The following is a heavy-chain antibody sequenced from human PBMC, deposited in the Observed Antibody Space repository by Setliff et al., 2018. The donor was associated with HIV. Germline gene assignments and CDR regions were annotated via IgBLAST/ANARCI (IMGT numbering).Heavy chain of an antibody. CDR1: GYTFTSYD. CDR3: ARAIRHSSGYYPPGY. Sequence: VASVKVSCKASGYTFTSYDINWVLQATGQGLEWMGWMNPNSGNTGYAQKFQGRVTMTRNTSISTAYMELSSLRSEDTAVYYCARAIRHSSGYYPPGYWGQGTLVTVSS. CDR2: MNPNSGNT. D-gene: IGHD3-22*01. V-gene: IGHV1-8*01. J-gene: IGHJ4*02.